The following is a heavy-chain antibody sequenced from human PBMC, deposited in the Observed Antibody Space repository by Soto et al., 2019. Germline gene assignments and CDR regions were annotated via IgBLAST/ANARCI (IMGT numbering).Heavy chain of an antibody. CDR2: IYYSGST. CDR3: ARVACSGGSCHFDY. V-gene: IGHV4-31*03. J-gene: IGHJ4*02. Sequence: NPSETLSLTCTVSGGSISSGGYYWSWIRQHPGKGLEWIGYIYYSGSTYYNPSLKSRVTISVDTSKNQFSLKLSSVTAADTAVYYCARVACSGGSCHFDYRGQGTLVTVSS. CDR1: GGSISSGGYY. D-gene: IGHD2-15*01.